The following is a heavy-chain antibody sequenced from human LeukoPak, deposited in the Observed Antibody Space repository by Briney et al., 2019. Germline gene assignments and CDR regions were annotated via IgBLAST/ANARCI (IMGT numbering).Heavy chain of an antibody. V-gene: IGHV1-2*02. D-gene: IGHD6-13*01. CDR2: INPNGGGT. Sequence: GASVKVSCKASGYTFTGYYMHWVRQAPGQGLGWMGWINPNGGGTNYAQKFQGRVTMTRDTSISTAYMELSRLRSDDTAVYYCARDYRRIAAAGPGGYWGQGTLVTVSS. CDR1: GYTFTGYY. CDR3: ARDYRRIAAAGPGGY. J-gene: IGHJ4*02.